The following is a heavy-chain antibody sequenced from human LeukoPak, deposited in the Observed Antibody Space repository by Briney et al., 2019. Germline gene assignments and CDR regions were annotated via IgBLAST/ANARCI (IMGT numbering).Heavy chain of an antibody. CDR2: ISGSGGST. V-gene: IGHV3-23*01. J-gene: IGHJ4*02. CDR1: GFTFDDYT. Sequence: GGSLRLSCAASGFTFDDYTMHWVRQAPGKGLEWVSAISGSGGSTYYADSVKGRFTISRDNSKNTLYLQMNSLRAEDTAVYYCARGSLGSSTSSDCCPLDYWGQGALVIVSS. D-gene: IGHD2-21*01. CDR3: ARGSLGSSTSSDCCPLDY.